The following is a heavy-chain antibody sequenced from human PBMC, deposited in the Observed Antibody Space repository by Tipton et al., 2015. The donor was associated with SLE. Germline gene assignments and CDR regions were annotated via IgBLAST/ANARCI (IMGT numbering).Heavy chain of an antibody. CDR1: GYPFTDHY. V-gene: IGHV1-2*06. CDR2: VSPNSGGT. CDR3: GRVAQGYASTPANYYLDY. J-gene: IGHJ4*02. D-gene: IGHD2-15*01. Sequence: QLVQSGAEVKMPGASLKVSCKASGYPFTDHYIHWVRQAPGQGLEWMGRVSPNSGGTNYAQEFQGRVTMTRDTSVNTAYMELSSLTYDDTAVYYCGRVAQGYASTPANYYLDYWGQGTLVTVSS.